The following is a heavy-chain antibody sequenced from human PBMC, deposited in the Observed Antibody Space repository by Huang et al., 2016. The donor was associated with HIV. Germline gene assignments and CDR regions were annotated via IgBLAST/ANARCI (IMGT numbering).Heavy chain of an antibody. CDR3: ARPSDAAMIRDYYYPMDV. Sequence: QVQLVQSEAEVKKPGSSVKVSCKASGGTFSTFGLSWVRQASGRGLEWMAGSLPLVNTTHSAQKFQGRVTLTADESTNTASMELNSLTFEDTAVYYCARPSDAAMIRDYYYPMDVWGQGTTVTVS. D-gene: IGHD5-18*01. CDR1: GGTFSTFG. CDR2: SLPLVNTT. J-gene: IGHJ6*02. V-gene: IGHV1-69*01.